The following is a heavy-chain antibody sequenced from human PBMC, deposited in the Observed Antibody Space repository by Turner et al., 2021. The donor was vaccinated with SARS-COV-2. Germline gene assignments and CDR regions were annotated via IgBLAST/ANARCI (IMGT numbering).Heavy chain of an antibody. CDR3: AREMSVRDGYNYWSYYFDY. Sequence: QVQLVESGGGVVQPGWFLRLSCAASGFTFNNYAMHWVRQAPGKGQEWVAVISYDGSNKYYADSVKGRFTISRDNSKNTLYLQMNSLRDEDTAVYYCAREMSVRDGYNYWSYYFDYWGQGTLVTVSS. D-gene: IGHD5-12*01. CDR1: GFTFNNYA. V-gene: IGHV3-30*04. J-gene: IGHJ4*02. CDR2: ISYDGSNK.